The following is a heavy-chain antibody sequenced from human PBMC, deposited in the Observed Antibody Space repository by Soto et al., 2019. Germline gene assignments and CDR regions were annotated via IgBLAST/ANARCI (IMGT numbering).Heavy chain of an antibody. V-gene: IGHV3-21*01. CDR2: ISSSSSYI. CDR3: GREPPRGGLPLDY. Sequence: EVQLVESGGGLVKPGGSLRLSCAASGFTFSSYSMNWVRQAPGKGLEWVSSISSSSSYIYYADSEKGRFTISRANAKNSLYLQRNSLRAEDTAVYYWGREPPRGGLPLDYWAREPWSPSPQ. J-gene: IGHJ4*02. D-gene: IGHD3-16*01. CDR1: GFTFSSYS.